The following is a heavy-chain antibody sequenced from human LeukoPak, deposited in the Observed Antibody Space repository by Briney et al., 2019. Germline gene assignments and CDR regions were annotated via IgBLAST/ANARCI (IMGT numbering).Heavy chain of an antibody. CDR2: IYYSGST. Sequence: PSETLSLTCTVSGDSITTYYWSWIRQPPGKGLEWIGYIYYSGSTNYNPSLKSRVTISVDTSKNQFSLKLSSVTAADTAVYYCARRWVDKYYYGSGSYQYNWFDPWGQGTLVTVSS. CDR3: ARRWVDKYYYGSGSYQYNWFDP. J-gene: IGHJ5*02. D-gene: IGHD3-10*01. V-gene: IGHV4-59*01. CDR1: GDSITTYY.